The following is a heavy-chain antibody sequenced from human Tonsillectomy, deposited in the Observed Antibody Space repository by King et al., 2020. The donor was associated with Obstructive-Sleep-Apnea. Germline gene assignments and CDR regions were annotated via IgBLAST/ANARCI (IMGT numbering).Heavy chain of an antibody. CDR2: INHSGST. CDR1: GGSFSGYY. V-gene: IGHV4-34*01. Sequence: VQLQQWGAGLLKPSETLSLTCAVYGGSFSGYYWSWIRQPPGKGLEWIGEINHSGSTNYNPSLKSRVTISVDTSKNQFSLKLSSVTAADTAVYYFARGTPRGYCSSTSCPRHYFDYWGQGTLVTVSS. CDR3: ARGTPRGYCSSTSCPRHYFDY. D-gene: IGHD2-2*01. J-gene: IGHJ4*02.